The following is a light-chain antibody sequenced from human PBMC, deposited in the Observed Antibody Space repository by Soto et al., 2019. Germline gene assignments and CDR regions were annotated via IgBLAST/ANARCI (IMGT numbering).Light chain of an antibody. Sequence: QSVLTQPASVSGSPGQSITISCTGTSSDVGGYNYVSWYQVHPGKAPKLMIYEVSSRPSGVSSRFSGSKSGNTASLTISGLQSEDEGDYYCCSYTTYTSNSSPYVFGRGT. V-gene: IGLV2-14*01. J-gene: IGLJ1*01. CDR2: EVS. CDR1: SSDVGGYNY. CDR3: CSYTTYTSNSSPYV.